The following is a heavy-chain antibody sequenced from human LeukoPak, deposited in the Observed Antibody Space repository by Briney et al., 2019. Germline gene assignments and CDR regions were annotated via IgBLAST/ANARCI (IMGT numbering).Heavy chain of an antibody. CDR2: IYPGDPDT. V-gene: IGHV5-51*01. Sequence: GESLQISCKGSGYSFTSYWIGWVRQVPGKGLEWMGIIYPGDPDTRYSPSLQGQVTISADKSITTAYLQWSSLKASDTAMYYCARQTAGYSYGDFDYWGQGTLVTVSS. J-gene: IGHJ4*02. D-gene: IGHD5-18*01. CDR1: GYSFTSYW. CDR3: ARQTAGYSYGDFDY.